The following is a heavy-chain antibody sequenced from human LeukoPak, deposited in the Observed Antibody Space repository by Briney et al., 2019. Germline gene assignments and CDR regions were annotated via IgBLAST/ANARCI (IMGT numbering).Heavy chain of an antibody. Sequence: SETLSLTCTVSSGSINSYYWGWVRQPAGRGLEWIGRIYTTGKADYNPSLKSRLTMSVDTSKRQFSPNLRSVTAADTAIYYCARHGYTASHYFLDFWSQGTLVTVSS. V-gene: IGHV4-4*07. J-gene: IGHJ4*02. CDR1: SGSINSYY. CDR2: IYTTGKA. CDR3: ARHGYTASHYFLDF. D-gene: IGHD3-16*01.